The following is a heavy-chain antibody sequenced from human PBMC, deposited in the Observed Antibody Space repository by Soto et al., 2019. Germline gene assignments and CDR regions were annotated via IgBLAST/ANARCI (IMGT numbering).Heavy chain of an antibody. D-gene: IGHD3-22*01. V-gene: IGHV4-39*01. J-gene: IGHJ4*02. Sequence: PSETLSLTCTVSGGSIISSSYYWDWIRLTPGQGLEWIGNIHYSGSTYYNPSLKSRVTISVDTSKNQFSLRLSSVTAADTALYYCARRRRDYDRSGYYLWCFDYWGQGTQVTVSS. CDR2: IHYSGST. CDR3: ARRRRDYDRSGYYLWCFDY. CDR1: GGSIISSSYY.